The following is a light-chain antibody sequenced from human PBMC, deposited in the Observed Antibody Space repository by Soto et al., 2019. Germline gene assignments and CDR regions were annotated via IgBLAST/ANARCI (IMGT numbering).Light chain of an antibody. CDR2: GAS. J-gene: IGKJ1*01. CDR3: QQYGSSPPRT. V-gene: IGKV3-20*01. Sequence: DIVLTQSPGILSLSPGERATLSCRASQSVSNDFLSWYQQKPGQAPSLLIYGASTRATDVPDRFSGSGSGADFTLTISILEPEDFAVYYCQQYGSSPPRTFGQGTKVEMK. CDR1: QSVSNDF.